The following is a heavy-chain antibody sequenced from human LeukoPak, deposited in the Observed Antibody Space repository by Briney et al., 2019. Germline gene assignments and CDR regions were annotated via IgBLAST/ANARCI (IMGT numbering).Heavy chain of an antibody. J-gene: IGHJ4*02. D-gene: IGHD6-13*01. Sequence: GESLKISGKGSGYSFTNYWIGWVRKMPGKGLEWVAPIYPGDATIRYSPSFQGQATIPADKSITTSYLQWTSLKPSATPIISGARRKEASAGFDYCGQGTLVTVSS. CDR2: IYPGDATI. CDR3: ARRKEASAGFDY. V-gene: IGHV5-51*01. CDR1: GYSFTNYW.